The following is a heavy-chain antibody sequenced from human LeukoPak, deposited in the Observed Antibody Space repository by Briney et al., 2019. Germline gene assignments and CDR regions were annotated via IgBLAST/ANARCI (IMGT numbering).Heavy chain of an antibody. CDR1: GFTFSSYD. CDR3: ARGWVSDDAFDI. J-gene: IGHJ3*02. D-gene: IGHD1-26*01. Sequence: GGSLRLSCATSGFTFSSYDMNWVRQAPGKGPEWVSDIGTAGDTYYSGSVKGRFTISRENAKNSLYLQMNSLRAGDTAVYYCARGWVSDDAFDIWGQGTMVTVSS. V-gene: IGHV3-13*01. CDR2: IGTAGDT.